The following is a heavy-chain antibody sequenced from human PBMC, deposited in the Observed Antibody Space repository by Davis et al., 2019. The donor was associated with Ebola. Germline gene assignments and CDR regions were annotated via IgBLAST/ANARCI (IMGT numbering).Heavy chain of an antibody. D-gene: IGHD4-23*01. Sequence: GESLKISCTTSGFTFGDYAMSWVRQAPGEGLEWVGFIRSKAYGGTTEYAASVKGRFTISRDDSKSIAYLRMNSLKTEDTAVYYCSRDLGPGGSFDYWGQGTLVTVSS. CDR3: SRDLGPGGSFDY. J-gene: IGHJ4*02. V-gene: IGHV3-49*04. CDR1: GFTFGDYA. CDR2: IRSKAYGGTT.